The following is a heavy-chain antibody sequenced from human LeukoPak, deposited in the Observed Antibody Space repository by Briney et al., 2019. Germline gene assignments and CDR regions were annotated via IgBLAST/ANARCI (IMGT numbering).Heavy chain of an antibody. CDR2: IKEDGTRK. Sequence: GGSLRLSCAASGFTFSSHWMTWVRQAPGKGLEWVANIKEDGTRKNYMDSVKGRFTISRDNAKNSLYLQMSGLRAEDTAIYYCAKNFDWGQGTLVTVSS. D-gene: IGHD1-7*01. J-gene: IGHJ4*02. CDR3: AKNFD. CDR1: GFTFSSHW. V-gene: IGHV3-7*03.